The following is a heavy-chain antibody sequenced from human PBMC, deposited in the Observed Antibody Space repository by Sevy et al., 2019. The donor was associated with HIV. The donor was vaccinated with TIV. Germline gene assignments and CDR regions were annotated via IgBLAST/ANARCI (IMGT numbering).Heavy chain of an antibody. Sequence: GGSLRLSCATSGFTFSSYEMNWVRQAPGKGLEWVSYISSSASTIFYADSVKGRFTISRDNSKNTLYLQMNSLRAEDTAIYYCAKDRVWELGDAFDIWGQGTMVTVSS. CDR2: ISSSASTI. V-gene: IGHV3-48*03. D-gene: IGHD1-26*01. J-gene: IGHJ3*02. CDR1: GFTFSSYE. CDR3: AKDRVWELGDAFDI.